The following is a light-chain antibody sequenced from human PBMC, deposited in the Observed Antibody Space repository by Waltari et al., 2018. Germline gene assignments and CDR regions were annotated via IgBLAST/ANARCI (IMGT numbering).Light chain of an antibody. CDR2: EDD. CDR3: QSYDTSHNWV. CDR1: GASIANNY. Sequence: FMLTQPHSVSASPGKTVTLSCTGTGASIANNYVPLYLQRPGSAPNTVIYEDDHRPSGVPDRFSGSIDISSNSAFLTISGLRTEDEADYYCQSYDTSHNWVFGGGTKLTVL. V-gene: IGLV6-57*02. J-gene: IGLJ3*02.